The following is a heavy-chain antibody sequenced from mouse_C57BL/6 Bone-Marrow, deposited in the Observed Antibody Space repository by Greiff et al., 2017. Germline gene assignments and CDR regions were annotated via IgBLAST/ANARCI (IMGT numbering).Heavy chain of an antibody. CDR1: GFTFSSYA. CDR3: ARKNYDYASYYFDY. CDR2: ISDGGSYT. J-gene: IGHJ2*01. Sequence: VQLKESGGGLVKPGGSLKLSCAASGFTFSSYAMSWVRQTPEKRLEWVATISDGGSYTYYPDNVKGRFTISRDNAKNNLYLQMSHLKSEDTAMYYCARKNYDYASYYFDYWGQGTTLTVSS. D-gene: IGHD2-4*01. V-gene: IGHV5-4*01.